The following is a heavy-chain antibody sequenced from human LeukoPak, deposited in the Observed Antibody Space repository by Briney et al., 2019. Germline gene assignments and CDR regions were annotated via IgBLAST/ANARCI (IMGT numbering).Heavy chain of an antibody. CDR1: GFTFSSYA. CDR2: ISYDGSNK. CDR3: AKHRGLAAAGPEDY. J-gene: IGHJ4*02. V-gene: IGHV3-30-3*02. Sequence: GRSLRLSCAASGFTFSSYAMHWVRQAPGKGLEWVAVISYDGSNKYYADSVKGRFTISRDNSKNTLYLQMNSLRAEDTAVYYCAKHRGLAAAGPEDYWGQGTLVTVSS. D-gene: IGHD6-13*01.